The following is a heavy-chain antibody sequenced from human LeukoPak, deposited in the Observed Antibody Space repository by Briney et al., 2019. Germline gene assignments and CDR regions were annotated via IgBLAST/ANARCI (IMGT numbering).Heavy chain of an antibody. CDR1: GFSFSSYG. CDR3: AKDLGFDWLFDY. J-gene: IGHJ4*02. Sequence: GGSLRLSCAASGFSFSSYGMHWVRQAPGKGLEWVAFILYDGSNKYDADSAKGRFTISRDNSKNTLYLQMNSLRAEDTAVYYCAKDLGFDWLFDYWGQGTLVTVSS. D-gene: IGHD3-9*01. CDR2: ILYDGSNK. V-gene: IGHV3-30*02.